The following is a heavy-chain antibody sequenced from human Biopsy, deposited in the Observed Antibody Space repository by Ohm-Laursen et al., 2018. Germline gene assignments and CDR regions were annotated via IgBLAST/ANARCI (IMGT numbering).Heavy chain of an antibody. CDR1: SGSIRTGDYY. D-gene: IGHD3-3*01. V-gene: IGHV4-30-4*02. CDR3: ARQVDFWSGYVDY. Sequence: SDTLSLTCTVSSGSIRTGDYYWTWIRQHPGKGLEWIGSIYYTGNTKYNPSLQSRLSMSVGTSNNQFSLKLRFVTAADTAVYYCARQVDFWSGYVDYWGQGTLVAVSS. J-gene: IGHJ4*02. CDR2: IYYTGNT.